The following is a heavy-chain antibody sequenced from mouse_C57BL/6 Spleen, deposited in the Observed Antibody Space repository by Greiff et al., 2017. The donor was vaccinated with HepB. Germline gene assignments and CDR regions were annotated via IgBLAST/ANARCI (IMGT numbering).Heavy chain of an antibody. J-gene: IGHJ4*01. D-gene: IGHD4-1*01. CDR2: IYPGDGDT. Sequence: QVQLQQSGPELVKPGASVKISCKASGYAFSSSWMNWVKQRPGKGLEWIGRIYPGDGDTNYNGKFTGKATLTADKSSSTAYMQLSSLTYEDSAVYFCARSTGTEAMDYWGQGTSVTVSS. CDR1: GYAFSSSW. V-gene: IGHV1-82*01. CDR3: ARSTGTEAMDY.